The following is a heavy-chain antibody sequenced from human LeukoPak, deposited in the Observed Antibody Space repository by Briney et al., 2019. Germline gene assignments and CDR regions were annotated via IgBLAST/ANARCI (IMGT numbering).Heavy chain of an antibody. CDR2: IYYSGST. D-gene: IGHD3-22*01. CDR3: ARVGDYYESSGYGGSAFDI. V-gene: IGHV4-31*03. Sequence: SETLSLTCTVSGGSISSGGYYWSWIRQHPGKGLEWIGYIYYSGSTYYNPSLKSRVTISVDTSKNQFSLKLSSVTAADTAVYYCARVGDYYESSGYGGSAFDICGQGTMVTVSS. CDR1: GGSISSGGYY. J-gene: IGHJ3*02.